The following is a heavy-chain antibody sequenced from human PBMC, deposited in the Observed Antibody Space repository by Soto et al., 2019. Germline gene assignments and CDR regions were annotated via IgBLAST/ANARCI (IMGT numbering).Heavy chain of an antibody. CDR3: ARTAVAAYYFDY. D-gene: IGHD6-19*01. Sequence: ASVKVSCKASGYTFTIYAMHWVRQSAGQRLEWMGCINAGNGNTKYSQKFQGRVTITRDTSASTAYMELSSLRSEDTAVYYCARTAVAAYYFDYWGQGTLVTVS. V-gene: IGHV1-3*01. CDR1: GYTFTIYA. CDR2: INAGNGNT. J-gene: IGHJ4*02.